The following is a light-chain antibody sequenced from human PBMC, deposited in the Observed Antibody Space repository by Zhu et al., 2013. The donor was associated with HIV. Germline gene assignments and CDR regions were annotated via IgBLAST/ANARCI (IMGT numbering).Light chain of an antibody. V-gene: IGLV3-19*01. CDR1: SLRTFY. CDR3: HSWDSNYDHVI. CDR2: GKN. Sequence: SSELTQDPAVSVALGQTVRMTCQGDSLRTFYTSWYQQKPGQAPVLVIYGKNDRPSGIPDRFSGSSSGSTASLTITGAQAQDEGDYYCHSWDSNYDHVIFGGGTKLTVL. J-gene: IGLJ2*01.